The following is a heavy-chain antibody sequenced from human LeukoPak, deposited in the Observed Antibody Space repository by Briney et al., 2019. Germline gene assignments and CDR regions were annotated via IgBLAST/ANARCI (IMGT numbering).Heavy chain of an antibody. CDR3: VASLPNIVVVPATKGPFGY. D-gene: IGHD2-2*01. Sequence: GGSLRLSCAASGFTFSTYAMTWVRQAPGMGLEWVSTILNNGISTYHADSVKGRFTVSRDNARNTLHLQLNSLRAEDTAVYYCVASLPNIVVVPATKGPFGYWGQGTLVTVSS. J-gene: IGHJ4*02. CDR2: ILNNGIST. CDR1: GFTFSTYA. V-gene: IGHV3-23*01.